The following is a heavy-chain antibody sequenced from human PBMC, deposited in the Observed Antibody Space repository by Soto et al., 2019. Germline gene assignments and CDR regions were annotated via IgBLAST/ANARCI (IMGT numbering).Heavy chain of an antibody. D-gene: IGHD5-18*01. J-gene: IGHJ6*03. CDR3: AREGAAMVGYYMDV. CDR1: GGTFSSYA. V-gene: IGHV1-69*05. CDR2: IIPIFGTA. Sequence: GASVKVSCKASGGTFSSYAISWVRQAPGQGLEWMGGIIPIFGTANYAQKFQGRVTITRNKSTSTAYMELSSLRSEDTAVYYCAREGAAMVGYYMDVWGKGTTVTVSS.